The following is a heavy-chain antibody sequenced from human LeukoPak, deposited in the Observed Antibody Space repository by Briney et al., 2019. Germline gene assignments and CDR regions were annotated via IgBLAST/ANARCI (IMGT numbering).Heavy chain of an antibody. CDR2: IIPIFGTA. Sequence: SVKVSCKASGGTFSSYAISWVRQAPGQGLEWMGGIIPIFGTANYAQKFQGRVTITANESTSTAYMELSSLRSEDTAVYYCARASTYYYDSSTPDYYGMDVWGQGTTVTVSS. CDR1: GGTFSSYA. CDR3: ARASTYYYDSSTPDYYGMDV. V-gene: IGHV1-69*01. D-gene: IGHD3-22*01. J-gene: IGHJ6*02.